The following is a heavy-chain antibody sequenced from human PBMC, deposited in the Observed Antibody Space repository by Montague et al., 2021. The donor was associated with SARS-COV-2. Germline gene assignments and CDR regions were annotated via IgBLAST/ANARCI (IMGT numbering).Heavy chain of an antibody. CDR2: ISYSGST. CDR1: GGSISSFY. J-gene: IGHJ4*02. CDR3: ARYDSATHPTVY. D-gene: IGHD3-22*01. V-gene: IGHV4-59*01. Sequence: SETLSLTCTVSGGSISSFYWSWFRQPPGKGLEWIGYISYSGSTNYNPSLTSRVTMSVDTSKNQFSLKVNSVTAADTAVYYCARYDSATHPTVYWGQGTLVTVSS.